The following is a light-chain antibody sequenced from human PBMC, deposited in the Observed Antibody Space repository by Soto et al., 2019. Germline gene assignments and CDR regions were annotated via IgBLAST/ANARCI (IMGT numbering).Light chain of an antibody. CDR1: SSDIGGYNY. V-gene: IGLV2-14*01. CDR2: DAS. J-gene: IGLJ1*01. Sequence: QSVLTQPASVSGSPGQSITIFCTGTSSDIGGYNYVSWYQQHPGKAPKLMIYDASNRPSGVSNRFSGSKSGNTASLTISGLQAEDEADYYCSSYTSSSTPYVFGTGTKVTVL. CDR3: SSYTSSSTPYV.